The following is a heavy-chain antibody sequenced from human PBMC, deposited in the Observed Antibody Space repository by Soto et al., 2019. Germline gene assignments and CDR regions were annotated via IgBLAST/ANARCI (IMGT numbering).Heavy chain of an antibody. CDR3: ARTRYYYDSSGYSNDY. V-gene: IGHV2-70*01. Sequence: GSGPTLVNPTQTLTLTCTFSGFSLSTSGMCVSWIRQPPGKALEWLALIDWDDDKYYSTSLKTRLTISKDTSKNQVVLTMTNMDPVDTATYYCARTRYYYDSSGYSNDYWGQGTLVTVSS. CDR2: IDWDDDK. CDR1: GFSLSTSGMC. D-gene: IGHD3-22*01. J-gene: IGHJ4*02.